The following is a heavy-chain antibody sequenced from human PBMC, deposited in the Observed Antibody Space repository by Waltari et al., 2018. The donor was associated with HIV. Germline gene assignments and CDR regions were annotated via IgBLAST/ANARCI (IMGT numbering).Heavy chain of an antibody. CDR3: ARVKAYYYDNSGFYFFDY. CDR1: GGSISDSF. J-gene: IGHJ4*02. V-gene: IGHV4-59*01. CDR2: VSSTGNA. Sequence: QVQLQESGPGLVKPSETLSLTCSVSGGSISDSFWSWIRLPPGKGLEWVGHVSSTGNAKYNPPLHRRVAISVDTSKRQFSLRLTSVTAADTAVYFCARVKAYYYDNSGFYFFDYWGQGTLVTVSS. D-gene: IGHD3-22*01.